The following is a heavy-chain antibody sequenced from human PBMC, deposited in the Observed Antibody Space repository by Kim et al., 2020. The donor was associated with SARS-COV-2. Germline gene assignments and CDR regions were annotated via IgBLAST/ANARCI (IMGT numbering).Heavy chain of an antibody. CDR3: ARGRDFWSGATGWLDP. J-gene: IGHJ5*02. CDR1: GGSISRYY. CDR2: VYYSGGT. Sequence: SETLSLTCTVSGGSISRYYLSWIRQSPGKGLEWIGYVYYSGGTNYNPSLKSRVTISVDTSKNQFSLKLSSVTAADTAVYFCARGRDFWSGATGWLDPWGQGALAIVSS. D-gene: IGHD3-3*01. V-gene: IGHV4-59*01.